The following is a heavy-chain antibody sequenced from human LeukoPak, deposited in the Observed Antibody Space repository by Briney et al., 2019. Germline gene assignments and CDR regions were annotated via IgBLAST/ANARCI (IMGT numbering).Heavy chain of an antibody. CDR1: GFTFDDYA. Sequence: GGSLRLSCAASGFTFDDYAMHWVRQAPGKGLEWVSVISWNSGSIGYADSVKGRFTISRDNAKNSLYLQMNSLRAEDTALYYCAKDIGVRGVSRYYYYGMDLWGQGTTVTVSS. D-gene: IGHD3-10*01. J-gene: IGHJ6*02. CDR3: AKDIGVRGVSRYYYYGMDL. CDR2: ISWNSGSI. V-gene: IGHV3-9*01.